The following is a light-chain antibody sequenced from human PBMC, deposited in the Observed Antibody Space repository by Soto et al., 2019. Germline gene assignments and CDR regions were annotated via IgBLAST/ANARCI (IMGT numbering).Light chain of an antibody. V-gene: IGKV1-5*03. CDR1: QSISSW. Sequence: DIQMTQSPSTLSASVGDRVTITCRASQSISSWLAWYQQKPGKAPKLLIYKASSLESGVPSRFSGSGSGTEFTLTISSLQPDDYEAYYCQQYNTFGQGTKVDIK. CDR2: KAS. J-gene: IGKJ1*01. CDR3: QQYNT.